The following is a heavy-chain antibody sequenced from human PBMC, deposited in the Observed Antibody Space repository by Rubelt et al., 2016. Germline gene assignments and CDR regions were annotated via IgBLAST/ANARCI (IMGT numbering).Heavy chain of an antibody. CDR1: GFTFSSYW. Sequence: SGFTFSSYWMHWVRQAPGKGLEWVSYISSSSSYTNYADSVKGRFTISRDNAKNSLYLQMNSLRAEDTAVYFCARELVGMDVWGQGTTVTVSS. CDR2: ISSSSSYT. J-gene: IGHJ6*02. V-gene: IGHV3-11*05. CDR3: ARELVGMDV.